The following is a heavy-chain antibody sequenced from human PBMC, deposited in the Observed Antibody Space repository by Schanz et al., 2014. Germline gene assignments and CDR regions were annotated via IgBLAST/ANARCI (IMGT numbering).Heavy chain of an antibody. CDR3: AREEGYGYGPGAFDI. V-gene: IGHV3-30*19. Sequence: QVQLVESGGGVVQPGRSLRLSCAASGFTFSSYGMHWVRQAPGKGLEWVAVISYDEATKHYADSVKGRFTISRDNSKNTLSLQMNSLRAEDTAVYYCAREEGYGYGPGAFDIWGQGTMVTVSS. CDR1: GFTFSSYG. J-gene: IGHJ3*02. D-gene: IGHD5-18*01. CDR2: ISYDEATK.